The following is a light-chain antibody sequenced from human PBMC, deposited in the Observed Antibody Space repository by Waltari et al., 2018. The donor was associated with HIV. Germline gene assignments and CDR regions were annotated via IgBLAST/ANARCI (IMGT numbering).Light chain of an antibody. CDR2: EVT. CDR3: SSYAGSNNLV. J-gene: IGLJ2*01. Sequence: QSALPHPPSASGSPAQSFTISCTGTSSDVGGYNFVSWYQQHPGKAPKLMIFEVTKRPSGVPARFSGSKSGNTASLTVSGLQADDEADYYCSSYAGSNNLVFGGGTKLTVL. CDR1: SSDVGGYNF. V-gene: IGLV2-8*01.